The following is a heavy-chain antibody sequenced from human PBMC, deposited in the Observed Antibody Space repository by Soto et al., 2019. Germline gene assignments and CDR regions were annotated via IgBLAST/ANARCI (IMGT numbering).Heavy chain of an antibody. CDR1: GGSISSGGYS. V-gene: IGHV4-30-2*01. CDR3: ARGPRYCSSTSCYKSSGWFDP. CDR2: IYHSGST. Sequence: SETLSLTCAVSGGSISSGGYSWSWIRQPPGKGLDWIGYIYHSGSTYYNPSLKSRVTISVDRSKNQFSLKLSSVTAADTAVYYCARGPRYCSSTSCYKSSGWFDPWGQGTLVTVSS. D-gene: IGHD2-2*02. J-gene: IGHJ5*02.